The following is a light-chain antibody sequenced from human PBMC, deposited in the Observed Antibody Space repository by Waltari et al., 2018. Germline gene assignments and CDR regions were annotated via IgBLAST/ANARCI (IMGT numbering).Light chain of an antibody. CDR1: TSNIGAGHD. V-gene: IGLV1-40*01. J-gene: IGLJ2*01. Sequence: QSVLTQPPSVSGTPGQRVTISCSGSTSNIGAGHDVHWYQHLPGTAPKLLLYGNNNRPAGGPDRFSGSKSGTSASLAITGLQADDEADYFCQSGDNMLSGGVVFGGGTKLAVL. CDR2: GNN. CDR3: QSGDNMLSGGVV.